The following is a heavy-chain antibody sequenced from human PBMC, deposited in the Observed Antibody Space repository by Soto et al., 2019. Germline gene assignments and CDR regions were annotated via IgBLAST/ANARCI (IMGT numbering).Heavy chain of an antibody. CDR2: IVVGSGNT. Sequence: SVKVSCKASGFTFTSSAVQWVRQARGQRLEWIGWIVVGSGNTNYAQKFQERVTITRDMSTSTAYMELGSLRSEDTAVYYCAAGGYSFSGSYSGGYYGMDVWGQGTTVTVSS. D-gene: IGHD1-26*01. CDR3: AAGGYSFSGSYSGGYYGMDV. CDR1: GFTFTSSA. J-gene: IGHJ6*02. V-gene: IGHV1-58*01.